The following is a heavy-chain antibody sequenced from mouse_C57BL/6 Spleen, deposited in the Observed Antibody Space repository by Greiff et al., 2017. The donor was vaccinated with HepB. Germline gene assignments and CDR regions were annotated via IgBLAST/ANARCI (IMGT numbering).Heavy chain of an antibody. CDR3: ASYDYDSLYAMDY. D-gene: IGHD2-4*01. V-gene: IGHV1-55*01. Sequence: QVQLKQPGAELVKPGASVKMSCKASGYTFTSYWITWVKQRPGQGLEWIGDIYPGSGSTNYNEKFKSKATLTVDTSSSTAYMQLSSLTSEDSAVYYGASYDYDSLYAMDYWGQGTSVTVSS. CDR2: IYPGSGST. J-gene: IGHJ4*01. CDR1: GYTFTSYW.